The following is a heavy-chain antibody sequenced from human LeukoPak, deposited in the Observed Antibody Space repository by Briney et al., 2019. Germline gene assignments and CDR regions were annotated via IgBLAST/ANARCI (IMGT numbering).Heavy chain of an antibody. V-gene: IGHV3-30*02. Sequence: GGSLRLSCAASGFTFSSYWMSWVRQAPGKGLEWVAFIRYDGSNKYYADSVKGRFTISRDNSKNTLYLQMNSLRAEDTAVYYCAKSIAAAGKSDYWGQGTLVTVSS. CDR3: AKSIAAAGKSDY. CDR2: IRYDGSNK. D-gene: IGHD6-13*01. CDR1: GFTFSSYW. J-gene: IGHJ4*02.